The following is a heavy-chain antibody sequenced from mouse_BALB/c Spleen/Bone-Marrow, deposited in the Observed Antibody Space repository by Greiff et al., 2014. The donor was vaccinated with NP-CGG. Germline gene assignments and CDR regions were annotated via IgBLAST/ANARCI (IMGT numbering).Heavy chain of an antibody. CDR2: IDPETGGT. CDR1: GYTFTDYE. D-gene: IGHD2-14*01. J-gene: IGHJ4*01. CDR3: RAYYRYDGYAMDY. V-gene: IGHV1-15*01. Sequence: ESGAELVRPGASVTLSCKASGYTFTDYEMHWVKQTPVHGLEWIGAIDPETGGTAYNQKFKGKATLTADKSSSTVYMELRSLTSEDSAVYYCRAYYRYDGYAMDYWGQGTSVTVSS.